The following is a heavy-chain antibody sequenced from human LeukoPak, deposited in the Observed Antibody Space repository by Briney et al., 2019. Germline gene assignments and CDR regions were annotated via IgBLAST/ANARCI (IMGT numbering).Heavy chain of an antibody. V-gene: IGHV3-11*04. D-gene: IGHD5-24*01. CDR3: ARDGYNSHFDY. Sequence: GGSLRLSCAASGFTFSDYYMSWLPQAPGKGLEGVSYISRSGSTIYYADCVKGRFTISRDNAKNSLYLQMNSLRAEDTAVYYCARDGYNSHFDYWGQGTLVTVSS. CDR2: ISRSGSTI. J-gene: IGHJ4*02. CDR1: GFTFSDYY.